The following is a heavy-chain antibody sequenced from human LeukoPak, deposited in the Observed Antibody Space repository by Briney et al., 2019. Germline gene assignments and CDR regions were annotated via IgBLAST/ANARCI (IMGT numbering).Heavy chain of an antibody. CDR1: GFTFTTFA. V-gene: IGHV3-23*01. J-gene: IGHJ4*02. D-gene: IGHD2-21*02. Sequence: GGSLRLSCAVSGFTFTTFAMSWVRHTPGKGLQWVSAINHNGASTYYADSVRGRFTISRDNSRNTLYLQLNSLRVEDTAVYYCVKRAYCGGDCYPDYWGQGTLVTVSS. CDR3: VKRAYCGGDCYPDY. CDR2: INHNGAST.